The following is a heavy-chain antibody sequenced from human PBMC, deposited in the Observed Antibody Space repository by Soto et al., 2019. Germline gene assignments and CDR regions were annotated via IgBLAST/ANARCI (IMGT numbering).Heavy chain of an antibody. CDR2: IIPILGIA. V-gene: IGHV1-69*04. CDR3: AREAAAGI. J-gene: IGHJ4*02. D-gene: IGHD6-13*01. Sequence: ASVKVSCKASGGTFSSYTISWVRQAPGQGLEWMGRIIPILGIANYAQKFQDRVTMTTDTSTSTAYMELKSLRSDDTAVYYCAREAAAGIWGQGTLVTVSS. CDR1: GGTFSSYT.